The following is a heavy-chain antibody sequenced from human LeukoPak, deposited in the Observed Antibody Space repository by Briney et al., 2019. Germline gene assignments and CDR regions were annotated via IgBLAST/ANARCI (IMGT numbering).Heavy chain of an antibody. D-gene: IGHD3-9*01. CDR2: IYHSGST. Sequence: SETLSLTCAVSGGSISSSNWWSWVRQPPGKGLEWIGEIYHSGSTNYNPSLKSRVTISVDKSKNQFSLKLSSVTAEDTAVYYCARVLYFDWSLDYWGQGTLVTVSS. CDR1: GGSISSSNW. V-gene: IGHV4-4*02. J-gene: IGHJ4*02. CDR3: ARVLYFDWSLDY.